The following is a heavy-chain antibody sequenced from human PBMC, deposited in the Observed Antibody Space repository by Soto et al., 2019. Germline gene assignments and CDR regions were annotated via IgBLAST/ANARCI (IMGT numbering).Heavy chain of an antibody. CDR1: GGSISSSSYY. D-gene: IGHD3-10*01. J-gene: IGHJ4*02. V-gene: IGHV4-39*01. CDR3: ARRPYYYGSGAQYYFDY. Sequence: PSETLSLTCTVSGGSISSSSYYWGWIRQPPGKGLEWIGSIYYSGSTYYNPSLKSRVTISVDTSKNQFSLKLSSVTAADTAVYYCARRPYYYGSGAQYYFDYWGQGTLVTVSS. CDR2: IYYSGST.